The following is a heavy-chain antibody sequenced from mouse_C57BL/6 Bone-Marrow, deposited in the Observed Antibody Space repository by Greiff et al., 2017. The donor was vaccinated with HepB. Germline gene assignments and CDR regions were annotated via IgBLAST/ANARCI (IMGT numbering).Heavy chain of an antibody. CDR1: GFNIKNSY. V-gene: IGHV14-3*01. D-gene: IGHD1-1*01. CDR2: IDPANGNT. J-gene: IGHJ2*01. Sequence: VHVKQSVAELVRPGASVKLSCTASGFNIKNSYMHWVKQRPEQGLEWIGRIDPANGNTKYAPKFQGKATITADTSSNTAYLQLSSLTSEDTAIYYCARPLFTTVVATDYWGQGTTLTVSS. CDR3: ARPLFTTVVATDY.